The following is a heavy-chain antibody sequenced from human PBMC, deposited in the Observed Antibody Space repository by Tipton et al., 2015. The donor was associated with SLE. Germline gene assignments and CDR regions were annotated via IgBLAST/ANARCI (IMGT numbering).Heavy chain of an antibody. D-gene: IGHD3-3*01. CDR2: ISSSSSYI. CDR3: ARDVNSRYDFWSGYSGFDY. V-gene: IGHV3-21*01. Sequence: SLRLSCEASGFTFSSYSMNWVRQAPGKGLEWVSSISSSSSYIYYADSVKGRFTISRDNAKNSLYLQMNSLRAEDTAVYYCARDVNSRYDFWSGYSGFDYWGQGTLVTVSS. J-gene: IGHJ4*02. CDR1: GFTFSSYS.